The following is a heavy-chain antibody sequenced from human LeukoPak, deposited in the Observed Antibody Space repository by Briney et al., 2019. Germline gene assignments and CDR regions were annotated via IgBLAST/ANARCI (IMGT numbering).Heavy chain of an antibody. CDR3: ARRTSGSYLLTD. J-gene: IGHJ4*02. Sequence: SETLSLTCTVSGGSISSGGYYWSWIRQHPGKGLEWIGYIYYSGSTYYNPSLKSRVTISVDTSKNQFSLKLSSVTAADTAVYHCARRTSGSYLLTDWGQGTLVTFSS. CDR2: IYYSGST. D-gene: IGHD1-26*01. CDR1: GGSISSGGYY. V-gene: IGHV4-31*03.